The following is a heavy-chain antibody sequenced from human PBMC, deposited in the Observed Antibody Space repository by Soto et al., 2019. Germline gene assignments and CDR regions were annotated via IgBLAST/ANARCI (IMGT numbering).Heavy chain of an antibody. J-gene: IGHJ4*02. CDR2: IKSKTDGGTT. D-gene: IGHD6-6*01. V-gene: IGHV3-15*07. CDR3: TSRSPSKLARSDY. CDR1: GFTFSNAW. Sequence: GGSLRLSCEASGFTFSNAWMNWVRQAPGKGLEWVGRIKSKTDGGTTDYAAPVKGRFTISRDDSKNTLYLQMNSLKTEDTAVYYCTSRSPSKLARSDYWGQGTLVTVSS.